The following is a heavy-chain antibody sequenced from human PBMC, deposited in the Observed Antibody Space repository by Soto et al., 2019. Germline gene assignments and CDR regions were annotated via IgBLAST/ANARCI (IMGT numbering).Heavy chain of an antibody. CDR1: GFTFSSYW. CDR2: IKQDGSEK. D-gene: IGHD2-15*01. J-gene: IGHJ4*02. Sequence: QPGGSLRLSCAASGFTFSSYWMSWVRQAPGKGLEWVANIKQDGSEKYYVDSVKGRFTISRDNAKNSLYLQMNSLRAEDTAVYYCARDGVGGLVVVVAATPHFDYWGQGTLVTVSS. V-gene: IGHV3-7*03. CDR3: ARDGVGGLVVVVAATPHFDY.